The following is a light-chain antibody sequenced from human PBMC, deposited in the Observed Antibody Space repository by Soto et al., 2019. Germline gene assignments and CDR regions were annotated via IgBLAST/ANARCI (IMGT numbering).Light chain of an antibody. CDR3: QQYYSTPPAYT. CDR2: WAS. CDR1: QSLLYSSNNKNY. Sequence: IVMTQSPDSLAVSLGERATINCKSSQSLLYSSNNKNYLAWYQQKPGQPPKLLMYWASTRESGVPDRFSGSGSGTDFTLTISSLQAEDVAVYYCQQYYSTPPAYTFGQGTKLEIK. V-gene: IGKV4-1*01. J-gene: IGKJ2*01.